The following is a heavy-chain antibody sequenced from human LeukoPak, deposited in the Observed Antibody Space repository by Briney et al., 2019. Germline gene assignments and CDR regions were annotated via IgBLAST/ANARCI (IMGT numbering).Heavy chain of an antibody. D-gene: IGHD3-10*01. CDR1: GDSINSYY. V-gene: IGHV4-59*01. Sequence: PSETLSLTCTVSGDSINSYYWSWIRQPPGKGLEWIGYIYYSGSTNYNPSLKSRVTISVDTSENQFSLKLSSVTAADTAVYYCAGHFYGSGSPRWFDPWGQRTLVTVSS. CDR2: IYYSGST. J-gene: IGHJ5*02. CDR3: AGHFYGSGSPRWFDP.